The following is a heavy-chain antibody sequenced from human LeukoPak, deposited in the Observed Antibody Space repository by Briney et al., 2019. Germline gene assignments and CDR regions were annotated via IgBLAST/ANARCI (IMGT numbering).Heavy chain of an antibody. Sequence: PGGSLRLSCAASGFTISSYYMSWVRQAPGKGLVWVSVFYVGGDTYYADSVQGRFTISRDNSKNTLYLQMNSLRTDDTAVYYCARGAGWNYFGYWGQGTLVTVSS. CDR3: ARGAGWNYFGY. J-gene: IGHJ4*02. CDR2: FYVGGDT. V-gene: IGHV3-66*02. CDR1: GFTISSYY. D-gene: IGHD6-19*01.